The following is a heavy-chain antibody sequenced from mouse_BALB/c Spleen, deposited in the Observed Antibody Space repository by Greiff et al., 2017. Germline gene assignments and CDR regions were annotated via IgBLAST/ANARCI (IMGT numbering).Heavy chain of an antibody. D-gene: IGHD2-10*02. V-gene: IGHV1-18*01. J-gene: IGHJ4*01. Sequence: VQLQQSGPELVKPGASVKIPCKASGYTFTDYNMDWVKQSHGKSLEWIGDINPNNGGTIYNQKFKGKATLTVDKSSSTAYMELRSLTSEDTAVYYCAMRYGKRAMDYWGQGTSVTVSS. CDR3: AMRYGKRAMDY. CDR1: GYTFTDYN. CDR2: INPNNGGT.